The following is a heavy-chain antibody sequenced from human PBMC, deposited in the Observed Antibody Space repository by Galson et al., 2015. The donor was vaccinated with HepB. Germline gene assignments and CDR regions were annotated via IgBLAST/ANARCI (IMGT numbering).Heavy chain of an antibody. CDR3: ARVPNSGSYDLSHFDH. V-gene: IGHV3-23*01. CDR1: GFTFSRYG. J-gene: IGHJ4*02. CDR2: TSGSGGST. Sequence: LRLSCAVSGFTFSRYGMSWVRQAPGKGLEWVSGTSGSGGSTYYADSVKGRFTISRDKSKNTLYLQMDSLRAEDTAVYYCARVPNSGSYDLSHFDHWGQGILVTVSS. D-gene: IGHD1-26*01.